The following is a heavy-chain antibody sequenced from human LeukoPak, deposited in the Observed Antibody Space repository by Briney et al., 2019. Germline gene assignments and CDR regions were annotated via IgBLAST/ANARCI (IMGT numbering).Heavy chain of an antibody. CDR2: INGGGGNT. J-gene: IGHJ5*02. Sequence: PGGSLRLSCAASAFTFGSYAMSWVRQAPGEGLQWVSSINGGGGNTYYEDSVKGRFTISRDNSKNTLYLQMNSLRAEDTALYYCVKGCPSASCSEGRWFDPWGQGTLVTVS. D-gene: IGHD2-2*01. V-gene: IGHV3-23*01. CDR1: AFTFGSYA. CDR3: VKGCPSASCSEGRWFDP.